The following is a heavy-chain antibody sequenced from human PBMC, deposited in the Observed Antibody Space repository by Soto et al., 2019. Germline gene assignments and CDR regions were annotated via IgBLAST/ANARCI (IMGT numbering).Heavy chain of an antibody. D-gene: IGHD3-3*01. J-gene: IGHJ4*02. Sequence: GGSLRLSCAASGFTFSNYAMSWVRQAPGKGLEWVSAISGSGGTPYYADSVKGRFTVSRDNSKNTLYLQLNNLRAEDTAVYYCAKVAHYDFWSGYPYYFEYWGQGTLVTVS. CDR1: GFTFSNYA. CDR3: AKVAHYDFWSGYPYYFEY. CDR2: ISGSGGTP. V-gene: IGHV3-23*01.